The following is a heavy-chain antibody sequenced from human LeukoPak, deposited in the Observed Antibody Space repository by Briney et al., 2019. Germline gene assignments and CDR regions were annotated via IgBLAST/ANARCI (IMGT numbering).Heavy chain of an antibody. CDR3: ARVSGYYDSSGYDDAFDI. V-gene: IGHV7-4-1*02. Sequence: ASVKVSCKASGYTFTSYAMNWVRQAPGQGLEWMGWVNANTGNPTYAQGFTGRFVFSLDTSVSTAYLQISSLKAEDTAVYYCARVSGYYDSSGYDDAFDIWGQGTMVTVSS. CDR1: GYTFTSYA. D-gene: IGHD3-22*01. J-gene: IGHJ3*02. CDR2: VNANTGNP.